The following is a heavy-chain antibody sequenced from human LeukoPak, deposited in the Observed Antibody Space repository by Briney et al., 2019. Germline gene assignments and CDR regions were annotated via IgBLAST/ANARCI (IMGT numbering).Heavy chain of an antibody. V-gene: IGHV3-23*01. D-gene: IGHD5-18*01. Sequence: PGASLRLSCAASGFTFSSCAMSWVRQAPGKGLEWVSAISGGSTYYADSVKGRFTISRDNSKNTLYLQMNSLRAEDTAVYYCAKDSSGYSYGTIDYWGQGTLVTVSS. CDR3: AKDSSGYSYGTIDY. CDR1: GFTFSSCA. CDR2: ISGGST. J-gene: IGHJ4*02.